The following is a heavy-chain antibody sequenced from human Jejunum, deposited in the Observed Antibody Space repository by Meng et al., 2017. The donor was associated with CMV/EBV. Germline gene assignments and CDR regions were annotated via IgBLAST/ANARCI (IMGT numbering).Heavy chain of an antibody. CDR3: ARVEVGITSGDY. V-gene: IGHV1-18*01. Sequence: QAQLGQSGGEVKKPGASVKVSCKASGYTFTNYGITWVRQAPGQGLEWMGWINAYNGDTNYAQTLQGRVTMTTDTSTSTAYMELRSLRSDDTAVYYCARVEVGITSGDYWGQGTLVTVFS. D-gene: IGHD1-26*01. CDR2: INAYNGDT. J-gene: IGHJ4*02. CDR1: GYTFTNYG.